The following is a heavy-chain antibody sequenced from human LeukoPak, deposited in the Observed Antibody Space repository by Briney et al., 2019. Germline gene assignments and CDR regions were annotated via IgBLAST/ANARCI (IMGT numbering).Heavy chain of an antibody. V-gene: IGHV4-59*01. CDR1: GGSISSYY. Sequence: SETLSLTCTVSGGSISSYYWSWIRQPPGKGLEWLGYIYYSGSTNYNPSLKSRVTISVDTSKNQFSLKLSSVTAADTAVYYCARVHPIYPLYYFDYWGQGTLVTVSS. J-gene: IGHJ4*02. CDR3: ARVHPIYPLYYFDY. CDR2: IYYSGST. D-gene: IGHD5/OR15-5a*01.